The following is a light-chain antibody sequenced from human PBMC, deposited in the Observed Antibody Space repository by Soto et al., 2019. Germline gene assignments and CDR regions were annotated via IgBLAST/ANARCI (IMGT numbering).Light chain of an antibody. Sequence: EVVLTQSPVTLSLSPGQRATLSCRASQSFRGLLAWYQQKPGQAPRLLIYDAYNRATGIPPRFSGSGSGTDFTLTISSLEPEDSAVYYCQQYKDWPPYTFGQGTKLEIK. J-gene: IGKJ2*01. CDR3: QQYKDWPPYT. CDR1: QSFRGL. CDR2: DAY. V-gene: IGKV3-11*01.